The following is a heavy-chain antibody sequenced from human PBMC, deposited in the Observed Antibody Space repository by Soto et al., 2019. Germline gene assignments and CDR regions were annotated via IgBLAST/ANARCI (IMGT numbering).Heavy chain of an antibody. CDR3: ARAGITMVRAYYYYGMDV. D-gene: IGHD3-10*01. J-gene: IGHJ6*02. Sequence: PSETLSLTCTVSGGSIRSGGYCWNWFRQPPGKGLEWIGYIYHSGSTNYNPSLKSRVTISVDTSKNQFSLKLSSVTAADTAVYYCARAGITMVRAYYYYGMDVWGQGTTVTVS. CDR1: GGSIRSGGYC. CDR2: IYHSGST. V-gene: IGHV4-30-2*01.